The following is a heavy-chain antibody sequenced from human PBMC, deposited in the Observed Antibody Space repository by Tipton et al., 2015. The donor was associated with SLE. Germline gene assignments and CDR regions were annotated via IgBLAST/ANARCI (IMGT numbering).Heavy chain of an antibody. CDR1: GYSISSGYY. Sequence: TLSLTCAVSGYSISSGYYWSWIRQPPGKGLEWIGYIYYSGSTNYNPSLKSRVTISVDTSKNQFSLKLSSVTAADTAVYYCAKVPTQGYYYYMDVWGKGTTVTVSS. CDR2: IYYSGST. CDR3: AKVPTQGYYYYMDV. V-gene: IGHV4-61*01. J-gene: IGHJ6*03.